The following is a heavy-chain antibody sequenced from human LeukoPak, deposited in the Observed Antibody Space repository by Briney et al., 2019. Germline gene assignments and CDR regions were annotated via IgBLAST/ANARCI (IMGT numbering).Heavy chain of an antibody. V-gene: IGHV3-23*01. D-gene: IGHD3-3*01. J-gene: IGHJ4*02. CDR3: AKVLRFLEWLYPFDY. Sequence: GGSLRLSCVVSGFTFSSYAMSWVRQAPGKGLEWVSGITGSGETTFYADSVKGRFTISRDNSKNTLYLQMNSLSAEDTAVYYCAKVLRFLEWLYPFDYWGQGTLVTVSS. CDR2: ITGSGETT. CDR1: GFTFSSYA.